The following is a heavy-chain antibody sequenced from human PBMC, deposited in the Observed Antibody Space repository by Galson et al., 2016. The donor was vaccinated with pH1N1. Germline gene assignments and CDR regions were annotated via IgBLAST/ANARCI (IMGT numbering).Heavy chain of an antibody. CDR2: ISSSSSTI. V-gene: IGHV3-48*01. CDR3: ARVNLDYYYAMDV. D-gene: IGHD1-14*01. CDR1: GFTFSSYS. J-gene: IGHJ6*02. Sequence: SLRLSCAASGFTFSSYSMNWVRQAPGKGLEWVSYISSSSSTIYYADSVKGRFTISRDNAKNTLYLQMNSLRAEDTAVYYCARVNLDYYYAMDVWGQGTTVTVSS.